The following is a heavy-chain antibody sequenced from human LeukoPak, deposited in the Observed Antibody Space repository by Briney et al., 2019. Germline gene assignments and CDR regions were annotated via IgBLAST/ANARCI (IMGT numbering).Heavy chain of an antibody. CDR2: IYYSGST. V-gene: IGHV4-39*01. J-gene: IGHJ5*02. Sequence: SETLSLTCTVSGGSISSSSYYWGWIRQPPGKGLEWIGIIYYSGSTYYNPSLKSRLTISVDTSKNQFPLKLSSVTATDTAVYYCARRGYCSSTSCYEYWFDPWGQGTLVTVSS. CDR1: GGSISSSSYY. CDR3: ARRGYCSSTSCYEYWFDP. D-gene: IGHD2-2*01.